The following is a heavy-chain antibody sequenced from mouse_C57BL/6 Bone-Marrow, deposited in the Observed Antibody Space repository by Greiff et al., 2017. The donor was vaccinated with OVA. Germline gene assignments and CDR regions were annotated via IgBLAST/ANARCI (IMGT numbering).Heavy chain of an antibody. CDR3: ARIVVMVTYWYFDV. D-gene: IGHD2-2*01. Sequence: ESGPGILQPSQTLSLTCSFSGFSLSTFGMGVGWIRQPSGKGLEWLAHIWWDDDKYYNPALKSRLTISKDTSKNQVFLKIANVDTADTATYYCARIVVMVTYWYFDVWGTGTTVTVSS. J-gene: IGHJ1*03. CDR1: GFSLSTFGMG. V-gene: IGHV8-8*01. CDR2: IWWDDDK.